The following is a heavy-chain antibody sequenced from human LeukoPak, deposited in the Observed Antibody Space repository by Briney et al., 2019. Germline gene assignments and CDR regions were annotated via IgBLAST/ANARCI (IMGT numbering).Heavy chain of an antibody. V-gene: IGHV1-24*01. J-gene: IGHJ4*02. CDR3: ATPLYYYDSSGLDY. CDR1: GYTLTELS. D-gene: IGHD3-22*01. Sequence: ASVKVSCKVSGYTLTELSMHWVRQAPGKGLEWMGGFDPEDGETIYAQKFQGRVTMTEDTSTDTAYMELSSLRSEDTAVYYCATPLYYYDSSGLDYWGQGTLVTVSS. CDR2: FDPEDGET.